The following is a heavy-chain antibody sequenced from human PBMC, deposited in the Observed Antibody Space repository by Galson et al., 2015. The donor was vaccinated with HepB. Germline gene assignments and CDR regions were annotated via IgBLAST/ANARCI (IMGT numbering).Heavy chain of an antibody. J-gene: IGHJ4*02. V-gene: IGHV3-74*01. CDR2: IDSDGEST. CDR1: GVTFKYYW. CDR3: ARPYYDGG. D-gene: IGHD3-16*01. Sequence: SLRLSCAASGVTFKYYWIHWVRRPPEKGLEWVSCIDSDGESTSYADSVRGRFTISGDSAKNTVYLQMNSLRAEDTAVCYCARPYYDGGWGQGTLVTVSS.